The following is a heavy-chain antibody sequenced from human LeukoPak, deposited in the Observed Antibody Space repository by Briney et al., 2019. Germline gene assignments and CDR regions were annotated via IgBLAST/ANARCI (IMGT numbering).Heavy chain of an antibody. CDR1: GFTFSSYS. J-gene: IGHJ4*02. CDR3: AKDPYYDSSGYYFGFDY. D-gene: IGHD3-22*01. V-gene: IGHV3-48*01. Sequence: PGGSLRLSCAASGFTFSSYSMNWVRQAPGKGLEWVSYISSSSSTIYYADSVKGRFTISRDNSKNTLYLQMNSLRAEDTAVYYCAKDPYYDSSGYYFGFDYWGQGTLVTVSS. CDR2: ISSSSSTI.